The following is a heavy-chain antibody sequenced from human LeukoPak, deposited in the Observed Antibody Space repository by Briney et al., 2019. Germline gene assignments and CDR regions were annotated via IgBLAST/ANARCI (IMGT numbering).Heavy chain of an antibody. D-gene: IGHD2-15*01. CDR1: GFTFDDYG. V-gene: IGHV3-20*04. CDR2: INWNGGST. Sequence: PGGSLRLSCAASGFTFDDYGMGWVRQAPGKGLEWVSGINWNGGSTGYADSVKGRFTISRDNAKNSLYLQMNSLRAEDTALYYCARSRRYCSGGSCYNHAFDIWGQGTMVTVSS. CDR3: ARSRRYCSGGSCYNHAFDI. J-gene: IGHJ3*02.